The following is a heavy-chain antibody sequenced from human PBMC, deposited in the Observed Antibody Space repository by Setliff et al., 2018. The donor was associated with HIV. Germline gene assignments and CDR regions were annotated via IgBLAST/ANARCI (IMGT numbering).Heavy chain of an antibody. CDR2: SSAYNGNT. D-gene: IGHD3-10*01. Sequence: RASVKVSCKASGYTFTTYGINWVRQAPGQGLEWMGWSSAYNGNTNYAQKLQCRVTMTTDTSTSTAYMELRSLRSDDTAVYYCARDRAGDAFDIWGQGTMVTVS. CDR3: ARDRAGDAFDI. CDR1: GYTFTTYG. J-gene: IGHJ3*02. V-gene: IGHV1-18*01.